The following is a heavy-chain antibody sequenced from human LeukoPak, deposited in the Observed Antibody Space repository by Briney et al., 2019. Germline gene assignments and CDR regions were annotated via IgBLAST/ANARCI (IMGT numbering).Heavy chain of an antibody. Sequence: SETLSLTCTVSGGSISSSSYYWGWIRQPPGKGLEWIGSIYYSGSTYYNPSLKSRVTISVDTSKNQFSLELSSVTAADTAVYHCARGQLGYCSGGSCLNWFDPWGQGTLVTVSS. V-gene: IGHV4-39*07. CDR1: GGSISSSSYY. CDR3: ARGQLGYCSGGSCLNWFDP. CDR2: IYYSGST. D-gene: IGHD2-15*01. J-gene: IGHJ5*02.